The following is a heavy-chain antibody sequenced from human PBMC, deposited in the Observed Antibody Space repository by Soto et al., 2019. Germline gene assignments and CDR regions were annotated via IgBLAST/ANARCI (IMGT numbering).Heavy chain of an antibody. CDR2: IYPGDSDT. V-gene: IGHV5-51*01. CDR3: ARPSYYDSSGYYSSYFDY. CDR1: GYSFTSYW. D-gene: IGHD3-22*01. Sequence: GESLKISCKGSGYSFTSYWIGWVRQMPGKGLEWMGIIYPGDSDTRYSPSFQGQVTISADKSISTAYLQWSSLKASDTAMYYCARPSYYDSSGYYSSYFDYWGQGTLVTVSS. J-gene: IGHJ4*02.